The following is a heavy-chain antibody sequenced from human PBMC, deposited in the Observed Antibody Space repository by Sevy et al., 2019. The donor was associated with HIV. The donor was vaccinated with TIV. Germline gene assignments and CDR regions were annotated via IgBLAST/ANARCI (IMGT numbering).Heavy chain of an antibody. CDR1: GFSFRDHA. D-gene: IGHD3-3*01. Sequence: GGSLRLSCAASGFSFRDHAMHWVRQVPGKGLEWVSGISWNSRNIGYADSVKGRFTISRDNAKNLVFLQMNSLRPEDTALYYGAKNIIRGCDGVTCYPYYYDFYGLDAWGQGTTVTVSS. J-gene: IGHJ6*02. CDR3: AKNIIRGCDGVTCYPYYYDFYGLDA. CDR2: ISWNSRNI. V-gene: IGHV3-9*01.